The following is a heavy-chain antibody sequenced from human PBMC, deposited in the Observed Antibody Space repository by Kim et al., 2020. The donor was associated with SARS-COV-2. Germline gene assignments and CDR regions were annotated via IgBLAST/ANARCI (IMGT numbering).Heavy chain of an antibody. Sequence: GGSLRLSCAASGFTFSSYSMNWVRQAPGKGLEWVSSITSSSSYIYYADSVKGRFTISRDNAKNSLYLQMNSLRAEDTAVYYCARVVKYYYGSGSYYPPNLHHYCGRGVGGQGNTLPVPS. CDR2: ITSSSSYI. CDR3: ARVVKYYYGSGSYYPPNLHHYCGRGV. J-gene: IGHJ6*02. D-gene: IGHD3-10*01. V-gene: IGHV3-21*01. CDR1: GFTFSSYS.